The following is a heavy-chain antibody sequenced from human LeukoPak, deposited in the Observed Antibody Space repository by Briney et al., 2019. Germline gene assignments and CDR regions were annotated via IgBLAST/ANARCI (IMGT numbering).Heavy chain of an antibody. V-gene: IGHV4-59*01. D-gene: IGHD4-11*01. CDR1: GVSMSGYY. CDR2: IHYSGST. CDR3: ARLRGNYFPDY. J-gene: IGHJ4*02. Sequence: SETLSLTCTASGVSMSGYYWTWLRQPPGKGLEWIAYIHYSGSTNYNPSLKSRVTISVDTSKNQFSLRLNSVTAADTAVYYCARLRGNYFPDYWGQGTLVTVSS.